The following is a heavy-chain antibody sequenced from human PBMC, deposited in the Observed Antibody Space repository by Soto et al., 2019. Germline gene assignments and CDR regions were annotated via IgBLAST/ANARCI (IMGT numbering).Heavy chain of an antibody. CDR3: STQSILCPWGF. D-gene: IGHD3-16*01. V-gene: IGHV4-4*02. J-gene: IGHJ6*04. Sequence: LSLTYAVRGVSISTTNWWPFVRLTPRKGLEWVEEVHGGTKHSKPSLASRITMSVGTSRNPFSLRLTPVTAADTAIYHCSTQSILCPWGFWGSGSAVPVTS. CDR1: GVSISTTNW. CDR2: VHGGTK.